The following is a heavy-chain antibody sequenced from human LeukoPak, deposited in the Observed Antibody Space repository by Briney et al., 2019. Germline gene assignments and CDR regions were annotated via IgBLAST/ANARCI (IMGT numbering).Heavy chain of an antibody. CDR1: GYTFTNYY. CDR3: ATYSTAATGYDN. D-gene: IGHD6-13*01. CDR2: INPSGGST. V-gene: IGHV1-46*01. Sequence: ASVTVSCKASGYTFTNYYIHWVRQAPGEGREWMGIINPSGGSTSYAQRFQGRVIMTRDMSTSTIYMELSSLTSEDTAVYYCATYSTAATGYDNWGQGTLVTVSS. J-gene: IGHJ4*02.